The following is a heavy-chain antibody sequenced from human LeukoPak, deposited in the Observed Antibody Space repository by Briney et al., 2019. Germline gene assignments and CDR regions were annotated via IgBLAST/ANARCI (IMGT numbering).Heavy chain of an antibody. CDR2: ISYDGSNK. D-gene: IGHD5-24*01. CDR1: GFTFSSYG. V-gene: IGHV3-30*03. J-gene: IGHJ4*02. CDR3: ARGMATIPLIFDY. Sequence: PGRSLRLSCAASGFTFSSYGMHWVRQAPGKGLEGVAVISYDGSNKYYADSVKGRFTISRDNSKNTLYLQMNSLRAEDTAVYYCARGMATIPLIFDYWGQGTLVTVSA.